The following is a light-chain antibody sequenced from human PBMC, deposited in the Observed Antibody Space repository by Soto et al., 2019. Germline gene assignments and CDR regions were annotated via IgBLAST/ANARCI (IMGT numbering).Light chain of an antibody. V-gene: IGLV2-8*01. CDR2: EVT. Sequence: QSVLTQPPSASGTPGQSVTISCTGTSSDVGGYNYVSWYQQHPGKALKLLIYEVTKRPSGVPDRLYGSKSGNTASLTVSGLQAEDEADYFCSSYAGSNNYVFGSGTKVTVL. CDR1: SSDVGGYNY. CDR3: SSYAGSNNYV. J-gene: IGLJ1*01.